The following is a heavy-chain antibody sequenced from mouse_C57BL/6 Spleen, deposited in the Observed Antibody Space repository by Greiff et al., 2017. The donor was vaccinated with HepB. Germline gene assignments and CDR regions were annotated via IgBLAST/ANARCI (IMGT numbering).Heavy chain of an antibody. V-gene: IGHV1-80*01. CDR1: GYAFSSYW. CDR2: IYPGDGDT. CDR3: ARSGSNYDYAMDY. J-gene: IGHJ4*01. Sequence: VQLQQSGAELVKPGASVKISCKASGYAFSSYWMNWVKPRPGKGLEWIGQIYPGDGDTNYNGKFKGKATLTADKSSSTAYMQLSSLTSEDSAVYFCARSGSNYDYAMDYWGQGTSVTVSS. D-gene: IGHD2-5*01.